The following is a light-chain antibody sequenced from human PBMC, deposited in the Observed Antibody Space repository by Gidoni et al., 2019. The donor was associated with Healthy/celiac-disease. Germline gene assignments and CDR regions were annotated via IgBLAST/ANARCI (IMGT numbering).Light chain of an antibody. V-gene: IGLV2-8*01. CDR3: SSYAGSNNWV. CDR1: SSDVGGYNY. Sequence: QSALPQPPSASGFPGQSVTISCTGTSSDVGGYNYVSWYQQHPGKAPKLMIYEASERPSGVPDRFSGSKSGNTASLTVSGLQAEDEADYYCSSYAGSNNWVFGGGTKLTVL. J-gene: IGLJ3*02. CDR2: EAS.